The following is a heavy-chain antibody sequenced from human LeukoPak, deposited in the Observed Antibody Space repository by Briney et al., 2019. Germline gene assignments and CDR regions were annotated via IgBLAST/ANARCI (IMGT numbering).Heavy chain of an antibody. CDR3: ARRLYIVRGAFDI. V-gene: IGHV3-53*01. Sequence: GGSLRLSCAASGFTFSDYYMSWTRQAPGKGLEWVSLIYSGGTTYYADSVKGRFTISRDNSENTVHLQMNNLRAEDTAMYFCARRLYIVRGAFDIWGQGTMVTVSS. D-gene: IGHD2/OR15-2a*01. CDR2: IYSGGTT. J-gene: IGHJ3*02. CDR1: GFTFSDYY.